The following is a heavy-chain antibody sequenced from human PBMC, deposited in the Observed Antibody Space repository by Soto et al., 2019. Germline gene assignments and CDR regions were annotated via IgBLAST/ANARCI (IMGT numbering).Heavy chain of an antibody. CDR1: GVSISGDYYY. Sequence: PSETLSLTCPVSGVSISGDYYYWSWIRQSPGKGLEWVGYISYSGSPYYNPSLESRVSISVDTSKNQFSLIPSSVTAADTAVYYCARVPIGESGTYYFDFWGQGALVTVSS. V-gene: IGHV4-30-4*01. J-gene: IGHJ4*02. CDR3: ARVPIGESGTYYFDF. D-gene: IGHD1-26*01. CDR2: ISYSGSP.